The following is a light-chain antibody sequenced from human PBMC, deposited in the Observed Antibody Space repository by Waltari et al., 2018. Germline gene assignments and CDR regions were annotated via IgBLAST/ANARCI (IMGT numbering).Light chain of an antibody. CDR1: TSDVGFYNY. V-gene: IGLV2-14*03. J-gene: IGLJ3*02. CDR3: KSYTGTGSWV. Sequence: QSALTQPASVSGSPGQSITIFCTGTTSDVGFYNYVSWYQQHPGKAPKVIIYDFSQRPSGSSNRFSGSKSGNTASLTISGLQADDEADYYCKSYTGTGSWVFGGGTKLTVL. CDR2: DFS.